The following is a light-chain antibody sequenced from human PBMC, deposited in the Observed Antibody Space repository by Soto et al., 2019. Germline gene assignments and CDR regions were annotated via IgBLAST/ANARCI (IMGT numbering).Light chain of an antibody. CDR3: RQSDSLWT. V-gene: IGKV1-39*01. CDR1: QSISSY. J-gene: IGKJ1*01. CDR2: AAS. Sequence: DIQMTQSPSSLSACVGDRVTITCRASQSISSYLNWYQQKPGKAPKLLIYAASSLQSGVPSRFSGSGSGTDFTLTISSLQPEDFATYYCRQSDSLWTFGQGTKVAIK.